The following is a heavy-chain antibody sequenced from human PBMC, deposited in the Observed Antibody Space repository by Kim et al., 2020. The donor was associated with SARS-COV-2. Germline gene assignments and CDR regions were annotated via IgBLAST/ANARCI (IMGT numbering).Heavy chain of an antibody. Sequence: GGSLRLSCAASGFTFSGSTMHWVRQASGKGLEWVGRIRSKANSYATAYAASVKNRFSISRDDSKNTAYLQMNSLKTEDTAVYYCTRVNPIAGGWYDAFDIWGRGTMVTV. D-gene: IGHD6-19*01. CDR1: GFTFSGST. CDR2: IRSKANSYAT. V-gene: IGHV3-73*01. J-gene: IGHJ3*02. CDR3: TRVNPIAGGWYDAFDI.